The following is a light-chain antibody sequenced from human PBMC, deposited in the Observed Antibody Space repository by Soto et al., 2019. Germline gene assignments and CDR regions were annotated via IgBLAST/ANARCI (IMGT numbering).Light chain of an antibody. CDR2: DAS. CDR3: QQRSVWPIT. CDR1: QSVSSD. Sequence: EIVLTQSPATLPLSPGERATLSCRASQSVSSDLAWYQQKPGQAPRLLIYDASHRATGVPARFSGSGSGTDFTLTISGLEPEDFAVYYCQQRSVWPITFGQGTRLEIK. J-gene: IGKJ5*01. V-gene: IGKV3-11*01.